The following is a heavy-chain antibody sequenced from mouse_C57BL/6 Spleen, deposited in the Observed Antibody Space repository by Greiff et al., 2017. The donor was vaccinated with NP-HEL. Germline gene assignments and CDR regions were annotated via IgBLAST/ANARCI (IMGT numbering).Heavy chain of an antibody. CDR1: GYTFTTYP. CDR2: FHPYNDDT. CDR3: ARRRDYYGSEFAY. J-gene: IGHJ3*01. D-gene: IGHD1-1*01. Sequence: VKLQQSGAELVKPGASVKMSCKASGYTFTTYPIEWMKQNHGKSLEWIGNFHPYNDDTKYNEKFKGKATLTVEKSSSTVYLELSRLTSDDSAVYYCARRRDYYGSEFAYWGQGTLVTVSA. V-gene: IGHV1-47*01.